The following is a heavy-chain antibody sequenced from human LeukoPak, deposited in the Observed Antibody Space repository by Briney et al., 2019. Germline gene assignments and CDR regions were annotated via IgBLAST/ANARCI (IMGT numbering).Heavy chain of an antibody. CDR1: GFTFSSYG. D-gene: IGHD6-13*01. J-gene: IGHJ6*04. V-gene: IGHV3-30*18. CDR2: ISFDGSNK. Sequence: GGSLRLSCAASGFTFSSYGMHWVRQAPGKGLEWVAVISFDGSNKYYADSVKGRFTISGDNSKNTLYLQMNSLRAEDTAVYYCAKDLSGIQDYYYGMDVWGKGTTVTVSS. CDR3: AKDLSGIQDYYYGMDV.